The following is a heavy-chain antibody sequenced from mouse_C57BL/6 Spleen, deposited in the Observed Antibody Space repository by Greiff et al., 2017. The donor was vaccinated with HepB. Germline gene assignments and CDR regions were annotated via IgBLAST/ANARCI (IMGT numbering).Heavy chain of an antibody. CDR1: GYTFTSYW. CDR2: IDPSDSYT. J-gene: IGHJ3*01. V-gene: IGHV1-50*01. D-gene: IGHD3-2*02. Sequence: VQLQQPGAELVKPGASVKLSCKASGYTFTSYWMQWVKQRPGQGLEWIGEIDPSDSYTNYNQKFKGKATLTVDTSSSTAYMQLSSLTSEDSAVYYCARGQLRLPGAYWGQGTLVTVSA. CDR3: ARGQLRLPGAY.